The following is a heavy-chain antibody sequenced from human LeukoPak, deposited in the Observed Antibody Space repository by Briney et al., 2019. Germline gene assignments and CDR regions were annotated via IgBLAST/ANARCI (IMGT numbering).Heavy chain of an antibody. CDR2: INHSGST. V-gene: IGHV4-34*01. Sequence: PSETLSLTCAVYGGSFSGYYWSWIRQPPGKGLEWIGEINHSGSTNYNPSLKSRVTISVDTSKNQFSLKLSSVTAADTAVYYCARNPSRARRYFDYWGQGTLVTVSS. CDR3: ARNPSRARRYFDY. CDR1: GGSFSGYY. J-gene: IGHJ4*02.